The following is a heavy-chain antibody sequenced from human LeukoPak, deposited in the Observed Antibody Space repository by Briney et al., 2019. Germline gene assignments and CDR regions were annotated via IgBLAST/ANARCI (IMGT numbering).Heavy chain of an antibody. CDR1: GYTFTNYF. D-gene: IGHD2-21*02. CDR3: ARFNCGGDCYTDY. CDR2: INPSGGSA. J-gene: IGHJ4*02. Sequence: GASVKVSCKASGYTFTNYFAYWVRQAPGQGLEWMGIINPSGGSASYTHKFQGRVTMTRDTSTSTVYMELSSLRSEDTAVYYCARFNCGGDCYTDYWGQGTQVTVSS. V-gene: IGHV1-46*01.